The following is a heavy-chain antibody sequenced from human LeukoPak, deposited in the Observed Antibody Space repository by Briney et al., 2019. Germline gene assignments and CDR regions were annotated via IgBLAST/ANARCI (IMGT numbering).Heavy chain of an antibody. CDR1: GFTFSSYA. CDR3: AKCESSGYYYYGMDV. V-gene: IGHV3-23*01. Sequence: GESLRLSCAASGFTFSSYAMSWVRQAPGKGLEWVSAISGSGGSTYYADSVKGRFTISRDNSKNTLYLQMNSLRAEDTAVYYCAKCESSGYYYYGMDVWGQGTTVTVSS. J-gene: IGHJ6*02. CDR2: ISGSGGST.